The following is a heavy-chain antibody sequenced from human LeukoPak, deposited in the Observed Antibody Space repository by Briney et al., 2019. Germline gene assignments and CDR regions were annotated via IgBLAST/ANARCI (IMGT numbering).Heavy chain of an antibody. CDR3: ASQTITMVRGVTYFDY. CDR2: ISYDGSNK. V-gene: IGHV3-30*04. D-gene: IGHD3-10*01. J-gene: IGHJ4*02. Sequence: GRSLRLSCAASGFTFNNYAMHWVRQAPGKGLEWVAAISYDGSNKYYADSVKGRFTISRDNSKNTLYLQMNSLRAEDTAVYYCASQTITMVRGVTYFDYWGQGTLVTVSS. CDR1: GFTFNNYA.